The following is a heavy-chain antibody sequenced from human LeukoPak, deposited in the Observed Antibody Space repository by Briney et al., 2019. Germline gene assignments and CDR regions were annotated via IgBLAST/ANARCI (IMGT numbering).Heavy chain of an antibody. V-gene: IGHV4-61*02. CDR1: GDSISSGSYF. CDR2: IYITGST. Sequence: SETLSLTCTVSGDSISSGSYFWSWLRQPAGKRLEWVGRIYITGSTSYNPSLKSRVSISVDTSKNQFSLKLSSVTAADTAVYYCAIGRGGYPDWGLGTMVTVSS. CDR3: AIGRGGYPD. J-gene: IGHJ3*01. D-gene: IGHD5-12*01.